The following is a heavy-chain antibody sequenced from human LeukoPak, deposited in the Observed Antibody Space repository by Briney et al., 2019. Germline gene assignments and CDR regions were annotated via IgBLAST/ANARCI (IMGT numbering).Heavy chain of an antibody. D-gene: IGHD6-13*01. CDR1: GGSFSGYY. J-gene: IGHJ4*02. CDR3: ARGPLGIAAAGSRLDY. CDR2: INHSGST. V-gene: IGHV4-34*01. Sequence: SETLSLTCGVYGGSFSGYYSSWIRQSPGKGLEWIGEINHSGSTNYNPSLKSRVTISVDTSKNQFSLKLSSVTAADTAVYYCARGPLGIAAAGSRLDYWGQGTLVTVSS.